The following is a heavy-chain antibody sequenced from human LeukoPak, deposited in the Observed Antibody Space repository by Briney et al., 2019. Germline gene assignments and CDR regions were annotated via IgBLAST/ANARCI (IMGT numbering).Heavy chain of an antibody. Sequence: ASVKVSCKASGYTFTSYYMHWVRQAPGQGLEWMGIINPSGGSTSYARKFQGRVTMTRDTSTSTVYMELSSLRSEDTAVYYCARGSPIFGVVIRDYNWFDPWGQGTLVTVSS. V-gene: IGHV1-46*01. CDR2: INPSGGST. CDR1: GYTFTSYY. J-gene: IGHJ5*02. CDR3: ARGSPIFGVVIRDYNWFDP. D-gene: IGHD3-3*01.